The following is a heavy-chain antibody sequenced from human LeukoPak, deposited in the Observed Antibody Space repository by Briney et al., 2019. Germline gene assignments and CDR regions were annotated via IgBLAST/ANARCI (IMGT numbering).Heavy chain of an antibody. CDR1: GFTFSSYA. CDR3: AKVLLSHGGAFDI. CDR2: ISGSGGST. V-gene: IGHV3-23*01. J-gene: IGHJ3*02. Sequence: GGSLRLSCAASGFTFSSYAMSWVRQAPGKGLEWVSAISGSGGSTYYADSVKGRFTTSRDNSKNTLYLQMNSLRAEDTAVYYCAKVLLSHGGAFDIWGQGTMVTVSS.